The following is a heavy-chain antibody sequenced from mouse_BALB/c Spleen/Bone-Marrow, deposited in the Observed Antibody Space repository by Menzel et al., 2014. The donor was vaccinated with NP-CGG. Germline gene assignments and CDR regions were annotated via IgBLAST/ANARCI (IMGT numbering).Heavy chain of an antibody. CDR2: INPGSGSS. D-gene: IGHD2-2*01. J-gene: IGHJ3*01. V-gene: IGHV1-54*01. Sequence: QVQLQQSGAELVRPGTSVKVSCKAPGYAFTNYLIEWVKQRPGQGLEWIGVINPGSGSSNYNENFKGKATLTADRSSSTAYMLLNSLTSDDSAVYFCARSRGYDVGPFAFWGQGTLVTVSA. CDR3: ARSRGYDVGPFAF. CDR1: GYAFTNYL.